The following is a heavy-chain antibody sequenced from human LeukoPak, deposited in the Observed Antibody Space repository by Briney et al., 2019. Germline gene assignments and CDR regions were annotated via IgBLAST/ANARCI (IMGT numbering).Heavy chain of an antibody. J-gene: IGHJ6*03. Sequence: GGTQRLSCAASGFTFSSYAMSWVRQAPGKGLEWVSAISGSGGSTYYADSVKGRFTISRDNSKNTLYLQMNSLRAEDTAVYYCAKTAARAYGSYYYYMDVWGKGTTVTVSS. CDR2: ISGSGGST. CDR3: AKTAARAYGSYYYYMDV. V-gene: IGHV3-23*01. CDR1: GFTFSSYA. D-gene: IGHD3-10*01.